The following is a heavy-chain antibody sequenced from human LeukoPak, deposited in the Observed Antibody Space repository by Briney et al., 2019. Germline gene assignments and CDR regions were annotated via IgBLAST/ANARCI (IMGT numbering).Heavy chain of an antibody. CDR1: GGSISSYY. CDR2: IYYSGST. J-gene: IGHJ4*02. Sequence: SSETLSLTCTVSGGSISSYYWSWIRQPPGKGLEWIGYIYYSGSTNYNPSLKSRVTISVDTSKNEFSLKLSSVTAADTAVYYCARQHYDFWSGYIHYFDYWGQGTLVTVSS. D-gene: IGHD3-3*01. CDR3: ARQHYDFWSGYIHYFDY. V-gene: IGHV4-59*01.